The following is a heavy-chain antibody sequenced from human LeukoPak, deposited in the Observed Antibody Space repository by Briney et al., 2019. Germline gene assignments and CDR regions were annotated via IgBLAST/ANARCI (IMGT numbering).Heavy chain of an antibody. CDR2: INPNSGGT. Sequence: ASVKVSCKASGYTFTGYYMHWVRQAPGQGLEWMGWINPNSGGTNYALKFQGRVTMTRDTSISTAYMELSRLRSDDTAVYYCARDRTISLGTSKEIKYITIFDYWGQGTLVTVSS. V-gene: IGHV1-2*02. D-gene: IGHD3-3*01. J-gene: IGHJ4*02. CDR3: ARDRTISLGTSKEIKYITIFDY. CDR1: GYTFTGYY.